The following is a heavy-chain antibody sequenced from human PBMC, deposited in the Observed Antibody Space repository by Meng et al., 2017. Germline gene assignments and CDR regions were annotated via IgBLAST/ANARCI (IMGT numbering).Heavy chain of an antibody. CDR3: ARDRHPHSGWYQVPYYYYGMDV. Sequence: GGSLRLSCAASGFTFSSYSMNWVRQAPGKGLEWVSSISSSSDIYYADSVKGRFTISRDNAKNSLYLQMNSRRAEDTAVYYCARDRHPHSGWYQVPYYYYGMDVWGQGTTVTVSS. CDR1: GFTFSSYS. D-gene: IGHD6-19*01. J-gene: IGHJ6*02. V-gene: IGHV3-21*01. CDR2: ISSSSDI.